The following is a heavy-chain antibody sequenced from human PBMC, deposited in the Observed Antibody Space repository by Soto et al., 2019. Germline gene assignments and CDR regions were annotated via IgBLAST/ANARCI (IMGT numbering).Heavy chain of an antibody. CDR3: TAHLRFLDPTSYY. Sequence: LSLTCAASGLPFSNAWMNWVRQAPGKGLEWVGRIRSKTDGGTTDYAAPVKGRFTISRDDSKNTLYLQMNSLKTEDTAVYYCTAHLRFLDPTSYYWGQGALVTVSS. D-gene: IGHD3-3*01. CDR2: IRSKTDGGTT. J-gene: IGHJ4*02. CDR1: GLPFSNAW. V-gene: IGHV3-15*07.